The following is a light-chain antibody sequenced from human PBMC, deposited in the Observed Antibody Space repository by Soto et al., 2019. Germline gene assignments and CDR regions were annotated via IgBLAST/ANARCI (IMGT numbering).Light chain of an antibody. CDR3: QHYDRAPMWT. CDR1: QSVGDTY. J-gene: IGKJ1*01. CDR2: STS. Sequence: EIVLTQSPGTLSVSPGERATISCRASQSVGDTYLAWYQQKPGQAPRLLMYSTSIRATGIPDRCSGSGAGTAFTLTISRLDPEDFAVYYCQHYDRAPMWTFGQGTKVDIK. V-gene: IGKV3-20*01.